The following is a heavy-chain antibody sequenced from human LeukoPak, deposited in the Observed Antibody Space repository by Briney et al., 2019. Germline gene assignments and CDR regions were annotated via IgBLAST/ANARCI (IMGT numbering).Heavy chain of an antibody. CDR1: GYTFTGYY. Sequence: ASVTVSCKASGYTFTGYYMHWVRQAPGQGLEWMGWINPNSGGTNYAQKFQGRVTMTRDTSISTAYMELSRLRSDDTAVYYCARVRGWEDNYFDYWGQGTLVTVSS. CDR3: ARVRGWEDNYFDY. V-gene: IGHV1-2*02. D-gene: IGHD1-26*01. CDR2: INPNSGGT. J-gene: IGHJ4*02.